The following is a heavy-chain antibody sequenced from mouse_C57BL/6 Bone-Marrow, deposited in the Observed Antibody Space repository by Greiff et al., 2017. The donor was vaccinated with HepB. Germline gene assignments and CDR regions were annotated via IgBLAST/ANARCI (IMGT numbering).Heavy chain of an antibody. V-gene: IGHV1-19*01. CDR1: GYTFTDYY. Sequence: VQLQQSGPVLVKPGASVKMSCKASGYTFTDYYMNWVKQSHGKSLEWIGVINPYNGGSSYNQKFKGKATLTVYKSSCTAYMELNSLTSEDSAVYYCARDRATVVAPGAYWGQGTLVTVSA. CDR2: INPYNGGS. D-gene: IGHD1-1*01. CDR3: ARDRATVVAPGAY. J-gene: IGHJ3*01.